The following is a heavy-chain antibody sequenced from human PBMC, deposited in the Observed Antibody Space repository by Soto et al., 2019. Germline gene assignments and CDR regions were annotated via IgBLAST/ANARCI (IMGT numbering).Heavy chain of an antibody. D-gene: IGHD5-12*01. CDR1: GGTFSSYA. J-gene: IGHJ4*02. CDR3: AGSNIVATMDFDY. V-gene: IGHV1-69*05. Sequence: GASVKVSCKASGGTFSSYAISWVRQAPGQGLEWMGGIIPIFGTANYAQKFQGRVTITRDTSASTAYMELSSLRSEDTAVYYCAGSNIVATMDFDYWGQGTLVTVSS. CDR2: IIPIFGTA.